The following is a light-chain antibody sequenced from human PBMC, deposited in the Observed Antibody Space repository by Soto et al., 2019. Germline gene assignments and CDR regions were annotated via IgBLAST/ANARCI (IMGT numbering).Light chain of an antibody. Sequence: QSVLTQPPSVSAARGQKVTISCSGSTSNIGNNYVSWFQRLPGTAPKLIIYQSNRRPSGIPDRFSGSKSGTSATLGITGLQTGDEADYYCGSWDHSVSGFVFGTGTKVTVL. J-gene: IGLJ1*01. V-gene: IGLV1-51*02. CDR2: QSN. CDR3: GSWDHSVSGFV. CDR1: TSNIGNNY.